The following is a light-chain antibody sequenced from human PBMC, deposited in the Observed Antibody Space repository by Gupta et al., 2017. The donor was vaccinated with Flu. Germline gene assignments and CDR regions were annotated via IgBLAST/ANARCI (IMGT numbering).Light chain of an antibody. CDR1: QGISSY. V-gene: IGKV1-8*01. J-gene: IGKJ1*01. Sequence: GDRVTITGRASQGISSYLALYQQKPGKAPKLLIYAASTLQSGVPSMFSGSGSGTDFTLTISCLQSEDFATYYCQQYYSYPQTFGQGTKVEIK. CDR2: AAS. CDR3: QQYYSYPQT.